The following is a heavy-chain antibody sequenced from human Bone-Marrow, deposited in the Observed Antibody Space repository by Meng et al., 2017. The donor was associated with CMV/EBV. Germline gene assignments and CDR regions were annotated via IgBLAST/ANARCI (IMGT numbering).Heavy chain of an antibody. Sequence: GESLKISCAASGFTVSSNYMNWVRQAPGKGLEWVSVIYSGGSTYYADSVKGRFTISRDNAKRTLYLQMNSLRIEDSAVYYCVRGMGTDWGQGTLVTVSS. CDR2: IYSGGST. CDR3: VRGMGTD. J-gene: IGHJ4*02. CDR1: GFTVSSNY. D-gene: IGHD5-24*01. V-gene: IGHV3-53*01.